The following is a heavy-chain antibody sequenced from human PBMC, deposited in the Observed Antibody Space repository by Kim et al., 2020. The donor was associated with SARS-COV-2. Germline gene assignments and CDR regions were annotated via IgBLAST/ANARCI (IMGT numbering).Heavy chain of an antibody. CDR2: IYYSGST. V-gene: IGHV4-39*01. J-gene: IGHJ6*02. CDR3: ARRNQVLRFLEWSPPTYYYGMDV. D-gene: IGHD3-3*01. CDR1: GGSISSSSYY. Sequence: SETLSLTCTVSGGSISSSSYYWGWIRQPPGKGLEWIGSIYYSGSTYYNPSLKSRVTISVDTSKNQFSLKLSSVTAADTAVYYCARRNQVLRFLEWSPPTYYYGMDVWGQGTTVTVSS.